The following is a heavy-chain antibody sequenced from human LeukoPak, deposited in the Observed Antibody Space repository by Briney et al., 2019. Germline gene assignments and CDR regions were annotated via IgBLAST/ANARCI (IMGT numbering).Heavy chain of an antibody. D-gene: IGHD4-23*01. V-gene: IGHV3-48*02. Sequence: QTGGSLRLSCAASGFTFSNYRMNWVRQAPGKGLEWISYISRGSNTIYYADSVKGRFTISRDNAKNSLYLQMNSLRDDDTAVYYCARAASEDYGGMTHFDYWGQGTLVTVSS. J-gene: IGHJ4*02. CDR3: ARAASEDYGGMTHFDY. CDR1: GFTFSNYR. CDR2: ISRGSNTI.